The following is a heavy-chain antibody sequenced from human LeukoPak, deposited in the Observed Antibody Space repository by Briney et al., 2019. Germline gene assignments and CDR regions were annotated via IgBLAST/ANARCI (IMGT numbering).Heavy chain of an antibody. CDR1: GFTINNNY. J-gene: IGHJ4*02. D-gene: IGHD5-24*01. V-gene: IGHV3-53*01. CDR3: ARDMAL. CDR2: IYSGDNT. Sequence: PGGSLRLSCAASGFTINNNYMNWVRQAPGKGLEWVSVIYSGDNTYYADSVKGRFTISRDNSKNALYLQMYSLRAEDTAVYYCARDMALWGQGTLVTVSS.